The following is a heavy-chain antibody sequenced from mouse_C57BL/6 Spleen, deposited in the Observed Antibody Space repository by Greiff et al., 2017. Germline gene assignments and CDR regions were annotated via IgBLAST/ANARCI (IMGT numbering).Heavy chain of an antibody. CDR2: ISYDGSN. D-gene: IGHD3-1*01. Sequence: ESGPGLVKPSQSLSLTCSVTGYSITSGYYWNWIRQFPGNKLEWMGYISYDGSNNYNPSLKNRITITRDPSKNQLFLKLNSVATEDTATYNCAREGGSGEDYWGQGTTLTVSS. V-gene: IGHV3-6*01. CDR3: AREGGSGEDY. J-gene: IGHJ2*01. CDR1: GYSITSGYY.